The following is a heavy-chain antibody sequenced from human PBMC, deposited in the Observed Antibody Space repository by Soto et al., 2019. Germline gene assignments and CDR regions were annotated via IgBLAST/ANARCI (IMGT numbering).Heavy chain of an antibody. Sequence: SETLSLTXTVSGGSIKSGSYYWAWIRQPPGKGLEWIGSIYYSGRAYSNPSLKSRVTISVDTSRNQLSLKLSSVTAADTAVFYCARQEGLNWNDAFVDNWGQGTLVTVSS. V-gene: IGHV4-39*01. D-gene: IGHD1-1*01. CDR2: IYYSGRA. CDR3: ARQEGLNWNDAFVDN. J-gene: IGHJ4*02. CDR1: GGSIKSGSYY.